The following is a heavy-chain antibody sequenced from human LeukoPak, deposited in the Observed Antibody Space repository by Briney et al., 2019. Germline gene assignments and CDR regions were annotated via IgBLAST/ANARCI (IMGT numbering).Heavy chain of an antibody. CDR2: INPNSGGT. CDR1: GYTFTAYY. Sequence: GASLTVSCTASGYTFTAYYMNWVRQAPGQGREWMGWINPNSGGTNYAQKFQGRVTMTRDTSISTAYMELSRLRSDDTAVYYCARGWSGMDVVVVAANYYYYGMDVWGQGTTVTVSS. J-gene: IGHJ6*02. V-gene: IGHV1-2*02. D-gene: IGHD2-15*01. CDR3: ARGWSGMDVVVVAANYYYYGMDV.